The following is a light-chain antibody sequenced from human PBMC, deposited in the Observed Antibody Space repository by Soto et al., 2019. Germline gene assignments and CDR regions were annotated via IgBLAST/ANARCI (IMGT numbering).Light chain of an antibody. J-gene: IGKJ4*02. Sequence: EIFMTQSPATLSVFPGERVILSCRASQSVGSTLAWYQQKPGQAPRLLIRGASTRATGVPARFSGRGSGTELDLTISSRQSEDFAVYYCQKYSSALTFGGGTTLEIK. CDR2: GAS. CDR1: QSVGST. V-gene: IGKV3-15*01. CDR3: QKYSSALT.